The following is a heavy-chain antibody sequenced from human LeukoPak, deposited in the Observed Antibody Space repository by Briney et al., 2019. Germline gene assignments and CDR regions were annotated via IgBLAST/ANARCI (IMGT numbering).Heavy chain of an antibody. D-gene: IGHD2-15*01. CDR2: IGGSSSSI. V-gene: IGHV3-21*01. CDR3: AREESVGFDY. CDR1: GFTFSTYP. Sequence: GGSLRLSCAASGFTFSTYPMNWVRQAPGKGLEWVSSIGGSSSSIYYADSLKGRFTISRDNAKNSLYLQMNSLRADDTAVYYCAREESVGFDYWGQGTLVTVSS. J-gene: IGHJ4*02.